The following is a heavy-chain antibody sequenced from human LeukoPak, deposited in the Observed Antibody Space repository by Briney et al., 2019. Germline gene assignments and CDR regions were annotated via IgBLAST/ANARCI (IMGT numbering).Heavy chain of an antibody. CDR2: IKQDGSEK. J-gene: IGHJ4*02. V-gene: IGHV3-7*01. CDR1: GFTFSSYA. D-gene: IGHD3-22*01. Sequence: GGSLRLSCAASGFTFSSYAMSWVRQAPGKGLEWVANIKQDGSEKYYVDSVKGRFTISRDNAKNSLYLQMNSLRAEDTAIYYCVRRQGSYFDTSGYYDGWGQGTLVTVSS. CDR3: VRRQGSYFDTSGYYDG.